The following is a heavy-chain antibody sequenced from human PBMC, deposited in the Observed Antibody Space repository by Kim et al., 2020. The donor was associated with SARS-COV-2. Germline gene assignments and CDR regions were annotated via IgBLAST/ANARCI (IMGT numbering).Heavy chain of an antibody. CDR2: IYYSGST. V-gene: IGHV4-39*01. CDR3: ARHSPDYGGNRVGFDP. D-gene: IGHD2-15*01. CDR1: GGSISSSSYY. Sequence: SETLSLTCTVSGGSISSSSYYWGWIRQPPGKGLEWIGSIYYSGSTYYNPSLKSRVTISVDTSKNQFSLKLSSVTAADTAVYYCARHSPDYGGNRVGFDPWGQGTLVTVSS. J-gene: IGHJ5*02.